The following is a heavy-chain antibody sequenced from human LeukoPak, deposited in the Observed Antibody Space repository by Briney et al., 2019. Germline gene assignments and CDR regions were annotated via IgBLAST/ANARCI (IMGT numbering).Heavy chain of an antibody. CDR2: IYHSGNI. CDR1: GYSISSGYY. CDR3: ARRLAVAGFDY. V-gene: IGHV4-38-2*01. D-gene: IGHD6-19*01. J-gene: IGHJ4*02. Sequence: SETLSLTCAVSGYSISSGYYWGWIRQSPGKGLEWIGSIYHSGNINCNPSLKSRVTLSVDTSKNQFSLKLSSVTAADTAVYYCARRLAVAGFDYWGQGTLATVSS.